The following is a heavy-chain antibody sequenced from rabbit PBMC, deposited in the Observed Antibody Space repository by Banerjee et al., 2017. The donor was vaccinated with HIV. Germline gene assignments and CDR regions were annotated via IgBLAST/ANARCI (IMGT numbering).Heavy chain of an antibody. CDR3: ARDLAGVIGWNFNL. V-gene: IGHV1S43*01. CDR2: IYTGGGTT. D-gene: IGHD4-1*01. CDR1: GFSFSSGYD. J-gene: IGHJ4*01. Sequence: QEQLEESGGGLVQPEGSLTLTCTASGFSFSSGYDMCWVRQAPGKGLEWIGCIYTGGGTTYYASWVNGRFTISRSTSLNTVDLKMTSLTAADTASYFCARDLAGVIGWNFNLWGPGTLVTVS.